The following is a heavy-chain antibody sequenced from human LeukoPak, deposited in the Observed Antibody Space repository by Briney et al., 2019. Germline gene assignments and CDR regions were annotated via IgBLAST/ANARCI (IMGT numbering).Heavy chain of an antibody. V-gene: IGHV3-23*01. CDR2: ISDSGGST. J-gene: IGHJ4*02. Sequence: GGSLRLSCAASGFTFSSYAMSWVRQAPGKGLECVSVISDSGGSTGYADSVKGCFTISRDNSKNTLFLQMNSLRAEDTAVYYCAKHIATRPSYFDYWGQGTLVTVSS. CDR3: AKHIATRPSYFDY. CDR1: GFTFSSYA. D-gene: IGHD6-6*01.